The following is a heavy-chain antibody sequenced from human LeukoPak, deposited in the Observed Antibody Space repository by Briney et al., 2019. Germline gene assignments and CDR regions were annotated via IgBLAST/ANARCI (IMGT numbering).Heavy chain of an antibody. J-gene: IGHJ4*02. Sequence: PGGSLRLSCAASGFTFSSYDMHWARQATGKGLEWVSAIGTAGDTYYPGSVKGRFTISRENAKNSLYLQMNSLRAGDTAVYYCARGGGDIVVVPAAREEEYYFDYWGQGTLVTVSS. CDR1: GFTFSSYD. V-gene: IGHV3-13*01. CDR3: ARGGGDIVVVPAAREEEYYFDY. D-gene: IGHD2-2*01. CDR2: IGTAGDT.